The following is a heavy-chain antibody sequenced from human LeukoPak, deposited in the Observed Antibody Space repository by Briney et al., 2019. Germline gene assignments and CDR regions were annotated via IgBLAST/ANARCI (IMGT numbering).Heavy chain of an antibody. CDR3: ARQYNWNDVRFQH. D-gene: IGHD1-1*01. Sequence: RPGGSLRLSCAASGFNFDDYDMSWVRHAPGKGLEWVSGINWNGGSTGYADSVKGRFTISRDNAKNSLYLQMNSLRAEDTAVYYCARQYNWNDVRFQHWGQGTLVTVSS. V-gene: IGHV3-20*04. CDR1: GFNFDDYD. J-gene: IGHJ1*01. CDR2: INWNGGST.